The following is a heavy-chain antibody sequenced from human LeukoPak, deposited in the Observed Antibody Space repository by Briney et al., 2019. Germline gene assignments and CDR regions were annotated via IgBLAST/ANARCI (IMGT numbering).Heavy chain of an antibody. CDR1: GDSVSSNSAA. V-gene: IGHV6-1*01. Sequence: SQTLSLTRAISGDSVSSNSAAWNWFRQSPSRGLEWLGRTYYRSRWYDDYAGSVKSRIAINPDTFKNQFSLHLNSLTPEDTAVYYCTRGTGAFDYWGQGILVTVSS. D-gene: IGHD1-1*01. J-gene: IGHJ4*02. CDR3: TRGTGAFDY. CDR2: TYYRSRWYD.